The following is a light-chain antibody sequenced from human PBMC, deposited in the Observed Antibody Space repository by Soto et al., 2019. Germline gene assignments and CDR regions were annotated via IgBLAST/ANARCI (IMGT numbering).Light chain of an antibody. CDR3: QQYATSPLT. CDR2: GAS. CDR1: QSLSNNF. V-gene: IGKV3-20*01. Sequence: DIVLTQSPGTLSLSPGDRAALSCGASQSLSNNFLAWYQQKPGQAPRLLISGASSRATGIPDRFSGSGSGTDFTLTITRVEPEDFAVYYCQQYATSPLTFGGGTKVAIK. J-gene: IGKJ4*01.